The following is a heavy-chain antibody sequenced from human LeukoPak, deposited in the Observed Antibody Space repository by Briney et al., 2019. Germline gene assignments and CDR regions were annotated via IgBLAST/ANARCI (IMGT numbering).Heavy chain of an antibody. CDR3: AKDKLQLLILDYFDY. Sequence: GGSLRLSCAASGFSLRSYGMHWVRQTPGKGLEWVAIISYDGSNKYYADSVKGRFTISRDNSKNTLYLQMNSLRPEDTAVYYCAKDKLQLLILDYFDYWGQGTLVTVSS. D-gene: IGHD4-11*01. CDR1: GFSLRSYG. CDR2: ISYDGSNK. V-gene: IGHV3-30*18. J-gene: IGHJ4*02.